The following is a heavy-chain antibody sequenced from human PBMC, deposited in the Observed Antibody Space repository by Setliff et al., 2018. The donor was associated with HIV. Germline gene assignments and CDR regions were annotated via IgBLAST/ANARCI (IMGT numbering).Heavy chain of an antibody. V-gene: IGHV1-8*02. CDR1: GYTFATYD. CDR2: VNPYSGNS. CDR3: ARGYASGSGSYYYDY. Sequence: ASVKVSCKPSGYTFATYDINWVRQAAGQGLEWLGWVNPYSGNSGYAQKFHGRLTMTRDTSGGTAHMELRSLRSDDTAVYFCARGYASGSGSYYYDYWGQGTLVTVSS. J-gene: IGHJ4*02. D-gene: IGHD2-15*01.